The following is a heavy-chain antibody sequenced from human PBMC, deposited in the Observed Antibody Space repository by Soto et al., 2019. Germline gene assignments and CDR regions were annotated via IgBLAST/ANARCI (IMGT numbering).Heavy chain of an antibody. CDR2: TNPKSGVT. D-gene: IGHD6-25*01. CDR3: ARAHVRLQLGSSDY. V-gene: IGHV1-2*02. Sequence: QVQLVQSGAEVKKPGASVKVSCKASGYSFTGYFMHWVRQVPGQGLEWMGWTNPKSGVTKYPQKFQGRVTMTRDTSISTAYMELTRLRSDATAVSYCARAHVRLQLGSSDYWGQGTLVTVSS. CDR1: GYSFTGYF. J-gene: IGHJ4*02.